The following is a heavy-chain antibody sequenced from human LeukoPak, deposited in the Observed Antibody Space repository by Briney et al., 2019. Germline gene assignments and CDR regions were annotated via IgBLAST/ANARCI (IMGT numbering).Heavy chain of an antibody. J-gene: IGHJ4*02. D-gene: IGHD5-12*01. V-gene: IGHV4-59*01. CDR3: ARQGGYDDFDD. CDR2: IYYSGST. CDR1: GGSISSYY. Sequence: SQTLSLTRAVSGGSISSYYWSWIRQPPGKGLEWIGYIYYSGSTNYNPSLKSRVTISVDTSKNQFSLKLSSVTAADTAVYYCARQGGYDDFDDWGQGTLVTVSS.